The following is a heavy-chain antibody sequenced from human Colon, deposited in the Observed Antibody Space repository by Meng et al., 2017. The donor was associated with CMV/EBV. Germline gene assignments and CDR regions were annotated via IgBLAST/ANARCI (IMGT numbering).Heavy chain of an antibody. D-gene: IGHD3-3*01. CDR2: INHNGIT. J-gene: IGHJ5*02. Sequence: GSLSLTCAVSGVSLSGYHWSWIRQAPGKDLEWIGDINHNGITKYNPSLKSRLTISVDMSENEFSLRLSSLTAADTAVYYCARQIWSGSLYNWFDPWGQGTLVTVSS. V-gene: IGHV4-34*01. CDR1: GVSLSGYH. CDR3: ARQIWSGSLYNWFDP.